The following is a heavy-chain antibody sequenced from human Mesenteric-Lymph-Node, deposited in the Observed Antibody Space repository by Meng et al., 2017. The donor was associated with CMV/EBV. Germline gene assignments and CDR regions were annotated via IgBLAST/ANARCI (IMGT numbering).Heavy chain of an antibody. CDR2: ISSGSSTI. D-gene: IGHD4-23*01. CDR1: GFTFSDYF. Sequence: GESLKISCVASGFTFSDYFMTWIRQAPGKGLEWVAYISSGSSTIYYADSVKGRFLISRDNARDSLYLQMHSLRAEDTAVYYCAKDPPYGGNFGYWGQGTLVTVSS. V-gene: IGHV3-11*04. J-gene: IGHJ4*02. CDR3: AKDPPYGGNFGY.